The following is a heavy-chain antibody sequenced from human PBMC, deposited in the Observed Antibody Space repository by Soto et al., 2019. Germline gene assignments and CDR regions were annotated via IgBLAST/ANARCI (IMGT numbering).Heavy chain of an antibody. Sequence: ASVRVSCKASGYTFTSYAMQWVRQAPGQRLEWMGWINAGNGNTKYSQKFQGRVTITRDTSASTAYMELSSLRSEDTAVYYCASDIYGDFHEGAFDIWGQGTMVTVSS. V-gene: IGHV1-3*01. CDR1: GYTFTSYA. D-gene: IGHD4-17*01. CDR2: INAGNGNT. CDR3: ASDIYGDFHEGAFDI. J-gene: IGHJ3*02.